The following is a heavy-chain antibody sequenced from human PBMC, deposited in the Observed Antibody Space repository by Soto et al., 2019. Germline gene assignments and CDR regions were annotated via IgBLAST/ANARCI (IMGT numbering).Heavy chain of an antibody. CDR2: IYHSGST. CDR3: ARDGYYDSSGYYWSYYFGY. D-gene: IGHD3-22*01. J-gene: IGHJ4*02. CDR1: GGSISSGGYS. Sequence: SETLSLTCAVSGGSISSGGYSWSWIRQPPGKGLEWIGYIYHSGSTYYNPSLKSRVTISVDRSKKQFSLQLSSVTAADTAVYYCARDGYYDSSGYYWSYYFGYWGQGTLVTVSS. V-gene: IGHV4-30-2*01.